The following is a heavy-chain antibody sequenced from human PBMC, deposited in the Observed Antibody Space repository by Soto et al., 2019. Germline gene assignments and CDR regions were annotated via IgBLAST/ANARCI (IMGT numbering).Heavy chain of an antibody. D-gene: IGHD2-2*02. CDR3: ARGIPPRGANWFDP. CDR2: IYYSRST. V-gene: IGHV4-39*07. J-gene: IGHJ5*02. Sequence: SETLSLTCTVSGGSISSSSFYWAWIRQPPGKGLEWIGYIYYSRSTYYNPSLKSRVTISVDTSKNQFSLKLSSVTAADTAVYYCARGIPPRGANWFDPWGQGTLVTVSS. CDR1: GGSISSSSFY.